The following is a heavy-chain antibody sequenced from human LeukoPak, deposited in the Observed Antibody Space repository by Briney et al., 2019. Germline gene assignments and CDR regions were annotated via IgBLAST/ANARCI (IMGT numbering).Heavy chain of an antibody. D-gene: IGHD2-2*01. V-gene: IGHV3-9*01. Sequence: GRSLRLSCAASGFTFDDYAMHWVRQAPGKGLEWVSGISWNSGSIGYADSVKGRFTISRDNSKNTLYLQMNSLRAEDTAVYYCARDPRYCSSTSCNRDYYYYMDVWGKGTTVTVSS. CDR2: ISWNSGSI. CDR1: GFTFDDYA. J-gene: IGHJ6*03. CDR3: ARDPRYCSSTSCNRDYYYYMDV.